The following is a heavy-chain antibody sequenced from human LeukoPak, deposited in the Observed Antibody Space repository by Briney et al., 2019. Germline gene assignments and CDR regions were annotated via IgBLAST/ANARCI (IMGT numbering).Heavy chain of an antibody. CDR2: ISAYNGNT. CDR3: AGVVTITMVRGVTNPVSWFDP. CDR1: GYTFTSYG. V-gene: IGHV1-18*01. Sequence: ASVKVSCKASGYTFTSYGISWVRQAPGQGLEWMGWISAYNGNTNYAQKLQGRVTMTRNTSISTAYMELSSLRSEDTAVYYCAGVVTITMVRGVTNPVSWFDPWGQGTLVTVSS. J-gene: IGHJ5*02. D-gene: IGHD3-10*01.